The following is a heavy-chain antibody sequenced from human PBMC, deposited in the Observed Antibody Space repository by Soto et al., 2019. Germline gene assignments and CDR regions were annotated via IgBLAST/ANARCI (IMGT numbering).Heavy chain of an antibody. D-gene: IGHD2-15*01. CDR1: GFSFSGSA. J-gene: IGHJ4*02. Sequence: GGSLRLSCAASGFSFSGSAMHWVRQASGEGLEWVGRIRSKAKSYATAYAASVTGRFTISRDDSKNTAYLQMNSLKSEDTAVYYCTHSGYCSGGSCFGYWGQGT. CDR2: IRSKAKSYAT. V-gene: IGHV3-73*01. CDR3: THSGYCSGGSCFGY.